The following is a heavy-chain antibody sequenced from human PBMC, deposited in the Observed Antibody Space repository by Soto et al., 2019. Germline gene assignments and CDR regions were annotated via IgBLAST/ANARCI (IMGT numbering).Heavy chain of an antibody. V-gene: IGHV4-30-2*02. D-gene: IGHD2-21*02. CDR2: MYHSGST. CDR3: ARTVVVTAIQRYFDY. CDR1: GGSISSGGYS. Sequence: PSETLSLTCAVSGGSISSGGYSWSWIRQPPGKGLEWIGYMYHSGSTYYNPSLKSRVTISIDRSKNQFSLKLSSVTAADTAVYYCARTVVVTAIQRYFDYWGQGTLVTVSS. J-gene: IGHJ4*02.